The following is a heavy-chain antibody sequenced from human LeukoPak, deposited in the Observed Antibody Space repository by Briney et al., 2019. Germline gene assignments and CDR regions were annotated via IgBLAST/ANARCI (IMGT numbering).Heavy chain of an antibody. CDR1: GASISSGDYH. V-gene: IGHV4-30-4*01. J-gene: IGHJ5*02. CDR3: ARGFGAGNYYYGWFDP. Sequence: PSETLSLTCTVSGASISSGDYHWNWIRQPPGKGLEWIGFIHDSGSTYYNPSLKSRVSISRDMSKNQLSLMLSSVTAADTAVYCARGFGAGNYYYGWFDPWGQGTLVSVSS. D-gene: IGHD3-10*01. CDR2: IHDSGST.